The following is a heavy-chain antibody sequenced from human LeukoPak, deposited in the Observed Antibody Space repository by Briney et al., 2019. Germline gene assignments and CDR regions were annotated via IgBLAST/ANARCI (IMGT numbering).Heavy chain of an antibody. V-gene: IGHV3-74*01. CDR2: IDTAGSAT. D-gene: IGHD5-24*01. J-gene: IGHJ4*02. CDR1: GFTFSNFW. Sequence: PGGSLRLSCTASGFTFSNFWMHWVRQAPGKGLVWVPGIDTAGSATRYADSVKGRFTISRDSAKNTLFLQINSLRAEDTAVYYCARTGGWLSNFDFWGQGSLVTVSS. CDR3: ARTGGWLSNFDF.